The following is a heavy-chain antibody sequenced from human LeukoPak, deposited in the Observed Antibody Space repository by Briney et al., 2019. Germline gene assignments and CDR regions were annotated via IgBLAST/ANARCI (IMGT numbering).Heavy chain of an antibody. CDR3: ARDGATLWVFDY. J-gene: IGHJ4*02. Sequence: SETLSLTCTVSGGSISSYYWSWIGQPAGKGLEWIGRIYTSGSTNYNPSLKSRVTMSVDTSKNQFSLKLSSVTAADTAVYYCARDGATLWVFDYWGQGTLVPVSS. CDR2: IYTSGST. D-gene: IGHD2-15*01. CDR1: GGSISSYY. V-gene: IGHV4-4*07.